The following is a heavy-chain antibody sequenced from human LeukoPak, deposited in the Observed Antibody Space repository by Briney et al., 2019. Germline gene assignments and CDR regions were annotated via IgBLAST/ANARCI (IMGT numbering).Heavy chain of an antibody. CDR2: IKQDGSEK. J-gene: IGHJ4*02. V-gene: IGHV3-7*01. Sequence: GGSLRLSCAASGFTFSSYWMSWVRQAPGKGLEWVANIKQDGSEKYYVDSVKGRFTISRDNAKNSLYLQMNSLRAEDTAVYYCARCPYSSGPTPFDYWGQGTLVTVSS. D-gene: IGHD3-22*01. CDR1: GFTFSSYW. CDR3: ARCPYSSGPTPFDY.